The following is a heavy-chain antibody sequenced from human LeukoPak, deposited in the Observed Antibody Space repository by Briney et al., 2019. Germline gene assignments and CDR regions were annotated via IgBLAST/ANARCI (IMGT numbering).Heavy chain of an antibody. CDR2: ISYDGSNK. J-gene: IGHJ4*02. V-gene: IGHV3-30-3*01. Sequence: GGSLRLSCAASGFTFNNYAMHWVRQAPGKGLEWVAVISYDGSNKYYADSVKGRFTISRDNSKNTLYLQMNSLRPEDTAVYYCAREEMATMDFDYWGQGTLVTVSS. D-gene: IGHD5-24*01. CDR1: GFTFNNYA. CDR3: AREEMATMDFDY.